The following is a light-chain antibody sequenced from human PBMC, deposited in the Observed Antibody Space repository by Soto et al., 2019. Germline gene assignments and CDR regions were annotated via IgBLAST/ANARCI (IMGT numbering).Light chain of an antibody. CDR2: AAS. J-gene: IGKJ2*01. CDR1: QGISSY. Sequence: AIRMTQSPSSFSASTGDRVTITCRASQGISSYLAWYQQKPGKAPKLLIYAASTLHSGVPSRFSGSGSGTDFTLTISCLQSEDFATYYCQQYYSYPYTFGQGTKVDIK. CDR3: QQYYSYPYT. V-gene: IGKV1-8*01.